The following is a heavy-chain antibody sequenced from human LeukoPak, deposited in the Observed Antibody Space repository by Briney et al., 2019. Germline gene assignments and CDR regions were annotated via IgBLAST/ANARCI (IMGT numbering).Heavy chain of an antibody. Sequence: KPSETLSLTRAVFGGSINSYYWSWIRQPPGKGLEWIGYIYYSGNTNYNPSFKSRVTISVDTSKNQFSLKLSSVTAADTAIYYCVRQPSATAAFDIWGQGTMVTVSS. V-gene: IGHV4-59*08. CDR2: IYYSGNT. D-gene: IGHD2-2*01. J-gene: IGHJ3*02. CDR1: GGSINSYY. CDR3: VRQPSATAAFDI.